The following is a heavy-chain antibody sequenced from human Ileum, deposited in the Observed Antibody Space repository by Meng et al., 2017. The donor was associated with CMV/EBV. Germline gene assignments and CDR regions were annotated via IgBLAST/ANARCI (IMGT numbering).Heavy chain of an antibody. J-gene: IGHJ5*02. V-gene: IGHV4-39*07. CDR3: ARAPSNNNWFDP. Sequence: CTVSGGSISSSSYYWGWIRQPPGKGLEWIGSIYYSGSTYYNPSLKSRVTISVDTSKNQFSLKLSSVTAADTAVYYCARAPSNNNWFDPWGQGTLVTVSS. D-gene: IGHD2/OR15-2a*01. CDR1: GGSISSSSYY. CDR2: IYYSGST.